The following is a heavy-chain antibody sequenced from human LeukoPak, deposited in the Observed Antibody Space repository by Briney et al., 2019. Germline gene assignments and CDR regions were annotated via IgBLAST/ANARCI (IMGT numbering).Heavy chain of an antibody. Sequence: GASVKVSCKASGYTFTGYYMHWVRQAPGQGLEWMGWINPNSGGTNYAQKFQGRVTMTRDTSISTAYMELSRLRSDDTAVYYCARVWVVAGLRYYYYYGMDVWGQGTTVTVSS. V-gene: IGHV1-2*02. D-gene: IGHD2-15*01. J-gene: IGHJ6*02. CDR1: GYTFTGYY. CDR2: INPNSGGT. CDR3: ARVWVVAGLRYYYYYGMDV.